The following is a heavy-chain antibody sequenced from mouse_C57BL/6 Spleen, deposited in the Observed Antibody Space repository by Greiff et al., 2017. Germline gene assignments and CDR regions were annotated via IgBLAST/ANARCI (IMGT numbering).Heavy chain of an antibody. J-gene: IGHJ3*01. D-gene: IGHD1-1*01. CDR1: GYTFTSYG. V-gene: IGHV1-81*01. CDR2: IYPRSGNP. CDR3: ARLGSARLLFAY. Sequence: QVQLQQPGAELARPGASVTLSCKASGYTFTSYGISWVKQRTGQGLEWIGEIYPRSGNPYYNEKFKGKATLTADKSSSTAYMELRSLTSEDSAVYYWARLGSARLLFAYWGQGTLVTVSA.